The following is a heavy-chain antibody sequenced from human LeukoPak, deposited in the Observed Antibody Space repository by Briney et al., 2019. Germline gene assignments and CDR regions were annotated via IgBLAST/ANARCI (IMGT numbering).Heavy chain of an antibody. CDR1: GGTFSSYA. D-gene: IGHD2-2*02. Sequence: ASVKVSCKASGGTFSSYAISWVRQAPGQGLEWMGWINPNSGGTNYEQKFQGRVTMTRDTSISTAYMELSRLRSDDTAVYYCARERVPDAIVPYWGQGTLVTVSS. V-gene: IGHV1-2*02. CDR3: ARERVPDAIVPY. CDR2: INPNSGGT. J-gene: IGHJ4*02.